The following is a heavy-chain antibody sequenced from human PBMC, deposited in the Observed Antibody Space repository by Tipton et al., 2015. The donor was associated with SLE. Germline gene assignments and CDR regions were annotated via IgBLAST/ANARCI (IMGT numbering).Heavy chain of an antibody. D-gene: IGHD6-19*01. CDR2: IRSKAYGGTT. CDR3: SRDRSRYSSGDYFDY. V-gene: IGHV3-49*04. CDR1: GFTFGDYA. J-gene: IGHJ4*02. Sequence: SLRLSCTGFGFTFGDYAMSWVRQAPGKGLEWVSFIRSKAYGGTTEYAASVKGRFTISRDDSKSIAYLQMNSLKTEDTAVYYCSRDRSRYSSGDYFDYWGQGTLVTASS.